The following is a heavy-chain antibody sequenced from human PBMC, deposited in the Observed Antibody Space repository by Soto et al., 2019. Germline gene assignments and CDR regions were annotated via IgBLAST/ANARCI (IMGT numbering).Heavy chain of an antibody. J-gene: IGHJ4*02. Sequence: QLQLVQSGTEVTEPGSSVKVSCKASGGTFRTSSFVWVRQGPGQGLEWMGGIIPIFTRTNFAQKFQGRVTFSADESTRTTYMELRSLTSEDTAIYYGARDVVRSTAGDSWGQGTLVTVSS. CDR1: GGTFRTSS. CDR2: IIPIFTRT. D-gene: IGHD2-15*01. CDR3: ARDVVRSTAGDS. V-gene: IGHV1-69*01.